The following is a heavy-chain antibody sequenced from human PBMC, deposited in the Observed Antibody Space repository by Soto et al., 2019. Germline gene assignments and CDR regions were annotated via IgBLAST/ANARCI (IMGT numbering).Heavy chain of an antibody. CDR1: NDSISPYY. Sequence: QVQLQESGPGLVKPSETLSLTCTVSNDSISPYYWSWIRQPPGKGLEWIGFIYYSGSTTCNPSLKIIVNISVATANRQFSLKLTSVTAADTAIYYCARHFTPLHSASHYFDLWGQGTLVTVSS. J-gene: IGHJ4*02. D-gene: IGHD3-10*01. CDR3: ARHFTPLHSASHYFDL. V-gene: IGHV4-59*08. CDR2: IYYSGST.